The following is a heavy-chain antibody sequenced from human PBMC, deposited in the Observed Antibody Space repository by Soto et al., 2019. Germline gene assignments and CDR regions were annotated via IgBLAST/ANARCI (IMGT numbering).Heavy chain of an antibody. D-gene: IGHD2-2*02. V-gene: IGHV1-69*12. CDR2: IIPIFGTA. J-gene: IGHJ6*02. CDR1: GGTFSSYA. Sequence: QVQLVQSGAEVKKPGSSVKVSCKASGGTFSSYAISWVRQAPGQGLEWVGGIIPIFGTANYAQKFQVRVTITADESTSTAYMELSSLRSEDTAVYYCARVCISTSCYNYYYGMDVWGQGTTVTVSS. CDR3: ARVCISTSCYNYYYGMDV.